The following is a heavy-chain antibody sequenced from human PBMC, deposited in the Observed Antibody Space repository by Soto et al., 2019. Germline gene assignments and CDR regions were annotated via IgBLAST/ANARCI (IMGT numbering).Heavy chain of an antibody. CDR2: INPSGGST. Sequence: ASVKVSCKASGYTFTSYDINWVRQATGQGLEWMGIINPSGGSTSYAQKFQGRVTMTRDTSTSTVYMELSSLRSEDTAVYYCARLFYYYDSGDIWGQGTMVTVSS. CDR1: GYTFTSYD. V-gene: IGHV1-46*01. D-gene: IGHD3-22*01. J-gene: IGHJ3*02. CDR3: ARLFYYYDSGDI.